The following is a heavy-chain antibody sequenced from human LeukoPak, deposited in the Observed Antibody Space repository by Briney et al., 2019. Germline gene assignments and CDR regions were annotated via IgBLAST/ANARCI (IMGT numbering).Heavy chain of an antibody. D-gene: IGHD2-2*01. CDR1: EFSVGSNY. CDR2: ISSSSSYI. CDR3: ARDRCSSISCFALDY. J-gene: IGHJ4*02. Sequence: PGGSLRLSCAASEFSVGSNYMTWVRQAPGKGLEWVSSISSSSSYIYYADSVKGRFTIFRDNAKNSLYLQMNSLRAEDTAVYYCARDRCSSISCFALDYWGQGTLVTVSS. V-gene: IGHV3-21*01.